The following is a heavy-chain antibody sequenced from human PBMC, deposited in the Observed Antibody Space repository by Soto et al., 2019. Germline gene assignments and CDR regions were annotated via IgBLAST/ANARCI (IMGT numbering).Heavy chain of an antibody. CDR2: IYYSGST. J-gene: IGHJ5*02. D-gene: IGHD4-17*01. Sequence: QVQLQESGPGLVKPSQTLSLTCPVSGGSISSGDYYWSWVRQPPGKGLEWIGYIYYSGSTYYSPSPKSRVSMSVDTSKNQFSLKLSSVTAADPAVYYCARVLSSGSGTTVTVLGFDPWGQGTLVTVSS. CDR1: GGSISSGDYY. CDR3: ARVLSSGSGTTVTVLGFDP. V-gene: IGHV4-30-4*01.